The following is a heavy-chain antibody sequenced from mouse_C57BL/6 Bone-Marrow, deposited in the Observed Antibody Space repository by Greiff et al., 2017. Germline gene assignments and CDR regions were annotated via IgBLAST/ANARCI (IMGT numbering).Heavy chain of an antibody. CDR2: IDPENGDT. V-gene: IGHV14-4*01. CDR3: TSYVDY. CDR1: GFNIKDDY. Sequence: EVQVVESGAELVRPGASVKLSCTASGFNIKDDYMHWVKQRPEQGLEWIGWIDPENGDTEYASKFQGKATITADTSSNTAYLQLSSLTSEDTAVYYCTSYVDYWGQGTTLTVSS. J-gene: IGHJ2*01.